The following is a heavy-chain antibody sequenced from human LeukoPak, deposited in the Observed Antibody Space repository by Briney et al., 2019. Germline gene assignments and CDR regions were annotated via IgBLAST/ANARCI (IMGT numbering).Heavy chain of an antibody. V-gene: IGHV3-23*01. D-gene: IGHD3-10*01. CDR1: GFTFSSYA. CDR3: AKVGYYYGSGSYVGY. Sequence: GGSLRLSCAASGFTFSSYAMSWVRQAPGKGLEWVSAISGSGGSTYYADSVKGRFTISRDNSKNTLYLRMNSLRAEDTAVYYCAKVGYYYGSGSYVGYWGQGTLITVSS. J-gene: IGHJ4*02. CDR2: ISGSGGST.